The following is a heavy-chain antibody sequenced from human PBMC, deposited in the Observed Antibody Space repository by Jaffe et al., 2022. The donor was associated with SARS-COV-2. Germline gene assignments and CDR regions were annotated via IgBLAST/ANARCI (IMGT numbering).Heavy chain of an antibody. J-gene: IGHJ6*03. Sequence: QVQLQQSGPGLVKPSQTLSLTCAISGDSVSSDSATWTWIRQSPSRGLEWLGRTYYRSKWYNDYATSVKSRININPDTSKNQFSLQLNSVTPEDTAVYFCAREGGTTTPTTLDYFYFYMDVWGNGTTVTVSS. CDR1: GDSVSSDSAT. V-gene: IGHV6-1*01. CDR2: TYYRSKWYN. D-gene: IGHD4-17*01. CDR3: AREGGTTTPTTLDYFYFYMDV.